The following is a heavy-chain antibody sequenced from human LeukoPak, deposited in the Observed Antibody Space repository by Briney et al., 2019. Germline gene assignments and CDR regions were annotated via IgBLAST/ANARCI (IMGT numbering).Heavy chain of an antibody. CDR1: GGSFSGYY. V-gene: IGHV4-34*01. Sequence: NPSETLSLTCAVCGGSFSGYYWSWIRQPPGKGLEWIGEINHSGSTNYNPSLKSRVTISVDTSKNQFSLKLSSVTAADTAVYYCARRYGSGSDFDYWGQGTLVTVSS. CDR3: ARRYGSGSDFDY. CDR2: INHSGST. D-gene: IGHD3-10*01. J-gene: IGHJ4*02.